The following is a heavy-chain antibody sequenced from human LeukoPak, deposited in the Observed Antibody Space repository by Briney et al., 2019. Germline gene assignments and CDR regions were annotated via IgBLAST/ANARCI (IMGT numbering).Heavy chain of an antibody. CDR1: GFTFSSYG. CDR2: IRYDGSNK. V-gene: IGHV3-30*02. D-gene: IGHD6-19*01. CDR3: ANAGPTIAVAIGRSY. J-gene: IGHJ4*02. Sequence: GGSLRLSCAASGFTFSSYGMHWVRQAPGKGLEWVAFIRYDGSNKYYADSVKGRFTISRDSSKNTLYLQMNSLRAEDTAVYYCANAGPTIAVAIGRSYWGQGTLVTVSS.